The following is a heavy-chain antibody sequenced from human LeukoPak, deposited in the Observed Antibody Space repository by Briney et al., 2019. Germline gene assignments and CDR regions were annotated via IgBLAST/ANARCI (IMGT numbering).Heavy chain of an antibody. CDR2: ISSSSTI. Sequence: GGSLRLSCAASGFTFSSYSMNWVRQAPGKGLEWVSYISSSSTIYYADSVKGRFTISRDNAKNSLYLQMNSLRAEDTAVYYCASTGDYGGVYFDYWGQGTLVTVSS. CDR3: ASTGDYGGVYFDY. CDR1: GFTFSSYS. D-gene: IGHD4-17*01. V-gene: IGHV3-48*01. J-gene: IGHJ4*02.